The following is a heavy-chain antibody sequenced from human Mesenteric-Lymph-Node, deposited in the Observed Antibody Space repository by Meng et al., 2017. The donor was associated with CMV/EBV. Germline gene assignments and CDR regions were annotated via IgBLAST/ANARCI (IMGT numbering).Heavy chain of an antibody. CDR3: AKFSATGGYYYGMDV. D-gene: IGHD3-3*01. CDR2: IYYSGYS. J-gene: IGHJ6*02. V-gene: IGHV4-61*01. Sequence: SETLSLTCTVSGGSVSSGSYYWSWIRQPPGKGLEWIGCIYYSGYSNYNPSLESRVTISVDTSKRQFSLRLYSVTAADTAVYYCAKFSATGGYYYGMDVWGQGTTVTVSS. CDR1: GGSVSSGSYY.